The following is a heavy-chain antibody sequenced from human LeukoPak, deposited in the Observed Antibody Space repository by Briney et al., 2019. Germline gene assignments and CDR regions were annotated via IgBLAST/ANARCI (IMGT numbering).Heavy chain of an antibody. CDR2: ISGSGDST. D-gene: IGHD5-18*01. CDR3: AKDQGRGYSYIYSDY. J-gene: IGHJ4*02. V-gene: IGHV3-23*01. Sequence: GGPLRLSCAASGFTFSSYAMSWVRQAPGKGLEWVSAISGSGDSTYYADSVKGRFTVSRDNSKNTLYLQMNSLRAEDTAVYHCAKDQGRGYSYIYSDYWGQGTLVTVS. CDR1: GFTFSSYA.